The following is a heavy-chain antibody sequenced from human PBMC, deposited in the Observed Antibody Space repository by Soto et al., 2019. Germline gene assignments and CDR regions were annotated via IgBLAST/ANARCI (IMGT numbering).Heavy chain of an antibody. CDR1: GGTFSSYS. Sequence: QVQLVQSGAEVKKPGSSVKVSCKASGGTFSSYSSNWVRQAPGQGLEWMGEIIPIFGTANYAQKFQGRVTITADESTSTAYVELSSLRSEDTAVYYCARDGGRHSGGIDYWGQGTLVTVSS. CDR3: ARDGGRHSGGIDY. D-gene: IGHD1-26*01. CDR2: IIPIFGTA. J-gene: IGHJ4*02. V-gene: IGHV1-69*01.